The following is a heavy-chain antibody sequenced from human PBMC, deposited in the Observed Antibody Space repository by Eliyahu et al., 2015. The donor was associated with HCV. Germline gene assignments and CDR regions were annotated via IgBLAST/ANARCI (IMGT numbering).Heavy chain of an antibody. CDR1: GFTFSDFA. V-gene: IGHV3-23*01. J-gene: IGHJ4*02. CDR3: ARRNGYLDY. D-gene: IGHD1-1*01. Sequence: GRLVLPWRSLKFSCAASGFTFSDFAMTWFRQAPGKGLEWVSTISGSGGTTYYSDSVKGRFTISRDNSEGTLFLQMNTLRVEDAAVYHCARRNGYLDYWGQGTLVTVSS. CDR2: ISGSGGTT.